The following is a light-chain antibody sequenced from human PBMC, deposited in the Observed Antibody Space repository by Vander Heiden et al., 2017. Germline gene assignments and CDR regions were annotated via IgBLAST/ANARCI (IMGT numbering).Light chain of an antibody. CDR3: QQNNSYSWT. J-gene: IGKJ1*01. CDR1: QSISSW. Sequence: DIQMNQSPSTLSASVGDRVTITCRASQSISSWLAWYQQKPGKAPKLLIYKASSLESGVPSRCSGSGSGTEFTLTISGLQPDDFATYYCQQNNSYSWTFGQGTKVEIK. V-gene: IGKV1-5*03. CDR2: KAS.